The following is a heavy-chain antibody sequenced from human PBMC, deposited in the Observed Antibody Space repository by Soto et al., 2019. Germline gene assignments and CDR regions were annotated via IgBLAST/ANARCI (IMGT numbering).Heavy chain of an antibody. CDR3: VSLGSYCSSTSECGDYYYGMDV. D-gene: IGHD2-2*01. Sequence: PGGSLRLSCAASGFTFSNSDMNWVRQAPGKGLEWVSGVSWTGSRTLYADSVKGRFIISRDNSRNILYQQMNSLRPEDMSVYYCVSLGSYCSSTSECGDYYYGMDVWGQGTTVTVSS. CDR1: GFTFSNSD. J-gene: IGHJ6*02. V-gene: IGHV3-35*01. CDR2: VSWTGSRT.